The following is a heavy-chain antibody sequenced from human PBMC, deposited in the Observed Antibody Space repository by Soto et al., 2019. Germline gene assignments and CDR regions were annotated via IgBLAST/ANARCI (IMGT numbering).Heavy chain of an antibody. D-gene: IGHD6-19*01. J-gene: IGHJ4*02. CDR2: IYYTGST. CDR3: ARGSSGWDY. CDR1: GGSISSYY. V-gene: IGHV4-59*01. Sequence: QVQLQESGPGLVKSSETLSLTCTVSGGSISSYYWTWIRQPPGKGLEWIGYIYYTGSTNYKPSLKGRVTRSVATSKNPFSLKLSSVTAADTAGYYCARGSSGWDYWGQGTLVTVSS.